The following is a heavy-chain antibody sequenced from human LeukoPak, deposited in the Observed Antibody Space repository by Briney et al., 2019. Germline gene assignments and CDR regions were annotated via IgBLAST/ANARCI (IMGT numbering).Heavy chain of an antibody. CDR2: IIPIFGTA. V-gene: IGHV1-69*01. CDR3: ARCGNDYGDYGPFDY. J-gene: IGHJ4*02. CDR1: GGTLSSYA. D-gene: IGHD4-17*01. Sequence: PRASVNVSCTASGGTLSSYAISWVRQAPGQGLEWMGGIIPIFGTANYAQKFQGRVTITADESTSTAYMELSSLRSEDTAVYYCARCGNDYGDYGPFDYWGQGTLVTVSS.